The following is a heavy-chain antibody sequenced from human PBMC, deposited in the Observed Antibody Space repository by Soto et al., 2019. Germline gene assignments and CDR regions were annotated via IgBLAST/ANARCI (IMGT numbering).Heavy chain of an antibody. Sequence: GGSLRLSCAASGFTFSSYWMSWVRQAPGKGLEWVANIKQDGSEKYYVDSVKGRFTISRDNAKNSLYLQMNSLRAEDTAVYYCARVLDDSSGYYYGPLDYWGQGTLVTVSS. V-gene: IGHV3-7*01. D-gene: IGHD3-22*01. CDR2: IKQDGSEK. CDR1: GFTFSSYW. CDR3: ARVLDDSSGYYYGPLDY. J-gene: IGHJ4*02.